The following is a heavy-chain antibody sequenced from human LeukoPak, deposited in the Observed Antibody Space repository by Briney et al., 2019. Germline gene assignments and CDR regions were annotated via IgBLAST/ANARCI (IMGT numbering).Heavy chain of an antibody. CDR1: GGSFNGYN. Sequence: SETLSLTCAVYGGSFNGYNWSWIRQPPGKGLEWIGEVNYIGSTNYNPSLKSRVTISLVTSKNQFSLKLSSVTAADTAVYYCARGLRGTPKHQPAELWGQGTLVTVSS. D-gene: IGHD1-14*01. CDR3: ARGLRGTPKHQPAEL. CDR2: VNYIGST. V-gene: IGHV4-34*01. J-gene: IGHJ4*02.